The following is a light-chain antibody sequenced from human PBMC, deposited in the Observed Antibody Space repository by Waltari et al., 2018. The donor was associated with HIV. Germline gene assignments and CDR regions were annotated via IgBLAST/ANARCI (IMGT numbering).Light chain of an antibody. CDR2: RND. V-gene: IGLV1-47*01. CDR1: SSNIGNNY. Sequence: QSALTQPPSASGTPGQRVTISCSGSSSNIGNNYVYWYQQFPGKAPKRLIDRNDQRPSGVPDRFSGAKSGTSASLAISGLRSEDEADYHGATWDDSLYSVLFGGGTKVTVL. J-gene: IGLJ2*01. CDR3: ATWDDSLYSVL.